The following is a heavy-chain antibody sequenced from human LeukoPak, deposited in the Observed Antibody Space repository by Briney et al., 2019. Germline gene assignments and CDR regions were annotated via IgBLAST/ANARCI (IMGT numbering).Heavy chain of an antibody. CDR3: ARVGAAAGYGMDV. J-gene: IGHJ6*02. CDR2: IFHSGST. D-gene: IGHD6-13*01. V-gene: IGHV4-38-2*02. Sequence: SETLSLTCTVSGASVNGYYWGWIRQPPGKGLEWIGSIFHSGSTYYNPSLKSRVTISVDTSKNQFSLKLSSVTAADTAVYYCARVGAAAGYGMDVWGQGTTVTVSS. CDR1: GASVNGYY.